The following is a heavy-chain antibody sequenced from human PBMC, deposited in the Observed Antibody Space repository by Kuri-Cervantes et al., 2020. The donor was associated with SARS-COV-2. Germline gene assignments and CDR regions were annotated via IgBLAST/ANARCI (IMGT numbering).Heavy chain of an antibody. CDR1: DGSFIGSH. D-gene: IGHD6-19*01. CDR3: ARQGSSDWYLGY. CDR2: IYYSGST. V-gene: IGHV4-59*08. J-gene: IGHJ4*02. Sequence: SETLSLTCAVYDGSFIGSHWTWIRQPPGKGLEWIGYIYYSGSTNYNPSLKSRVTISVDTSKNQFSLKLSSVTAADTAVYYCARQGSSDWYLGYWGQGTLVTVSS.